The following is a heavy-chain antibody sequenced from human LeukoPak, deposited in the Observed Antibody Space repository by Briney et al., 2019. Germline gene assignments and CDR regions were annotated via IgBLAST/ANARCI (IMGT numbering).Heavy chain of an antibody. Sequence: ASVNLSFTASGYTCTINCFHWSRHGPGQGLELMWLINPNSGGTTYAQKFQSSVTMTRVTSTSTAYMAMSRLRSDVTAVYYCEREVCNIVRGVISNYYNYGMDVWGQGTTVTVS. CDR3: EREVCNIVRGVISNYYNYGMDV. D-gene: IGHD3-10*01. CDR1: GYTCTINC. J-gene: IGHJ6*02. CDR2: INPNSGGT. V-gene: IGHV1-2*02.